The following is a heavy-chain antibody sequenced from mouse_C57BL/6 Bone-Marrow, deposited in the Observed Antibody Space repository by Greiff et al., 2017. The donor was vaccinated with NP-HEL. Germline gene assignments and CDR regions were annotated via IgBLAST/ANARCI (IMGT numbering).Heavy chain of an antibody. Sequence: ESGPGLVKPSQSLSLTCSVTGYSITSGYYWNWIRQFPGNKLEWMGYISYDGSNNYNPSLKNRISITRDTSKNQFFLKLNSVTTEDTATYYCARGHYGSSLWYFDVWGTGTTVTVSS. J-gene: IGHJ1*03. CDR3: ARGHYGSSLWYFDV. D-gene: IGHD1-1*01. V-gene: IGHV3-6*01. CDR1: GYSITSGYY. CDR2: ISYDGSN.